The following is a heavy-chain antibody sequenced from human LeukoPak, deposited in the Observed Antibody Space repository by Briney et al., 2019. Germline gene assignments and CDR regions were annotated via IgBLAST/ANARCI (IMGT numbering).Heavy chain of an antibody. V-gene: IGHV4-38-2*02. CDR2: IYHSGST. Sequence: SETLSLTCTVSGYSISSGYYWGWIRQPPGKGLEWIGSIYHSGSTYYNPSLKSRVTISVDTSKNQFSLKLSSVTAADTAVYYCARASNYGYLLDYWGQGTLVTVSS. J-gene: IGHJ4*02. CDR1: GYSISSGYY. D-gene: IGHD4-11*01. CDR3: ARASNYGYLLDY.